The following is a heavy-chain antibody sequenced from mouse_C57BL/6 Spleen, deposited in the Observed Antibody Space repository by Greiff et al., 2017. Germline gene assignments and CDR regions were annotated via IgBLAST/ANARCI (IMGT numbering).Heavy chain of an antibody. CDR2: IDPENGDT. D-gene: IGHD2-4*01. CDR3: TTGGLRSYAMDY. Sequence: VQLQQPGAELVRPGASVKLSCTASGFNIKDDYMHWVKQRPEQGLEWIGWIDPENGDTEYASKFQGKATITADTSSNTAYLQLSSRTSEDTAVYYCTTGGLRSYAMDYWGQGTSVTVSS. CDR1: GFNIKDDY. J-gene: IGHJ4*01. V-gene: IGHV14-4*01.